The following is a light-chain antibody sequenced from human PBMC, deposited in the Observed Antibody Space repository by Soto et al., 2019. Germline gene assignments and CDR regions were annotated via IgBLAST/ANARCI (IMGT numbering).Light chain of an antibody. V-gene: IGLV2-14*03. J-gene: IGLJ2*01. CDR2: DVS. CDR3: SSYRTTSTLVI. Sequence: QSALTQPASVSGSPGQSITISCTGTSSDVVGYNYVTWYQQHPGKAPKLIIYDVSNRPSGVSNRFSGSKSGNTASLTISGLQAEDEADYSCSSYRTTSTLVIFGGGTKLTVL. CDR1: SSDVVGYNY.